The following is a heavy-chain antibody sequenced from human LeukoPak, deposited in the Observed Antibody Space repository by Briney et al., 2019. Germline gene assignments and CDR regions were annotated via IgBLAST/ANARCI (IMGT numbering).Heavy chain of an antibody. Sequence: ASVKGSCKASGYTFTGYYMHWVRQAPGQGLEWMGWINPNSGGTNYAQKFQGRVTMTRDTSISTAYMELSRLRSDDTAVYYCARDWGCSSTSCYSGWFDPWGQGTLVTVSS. D-gene: IGHD2-2*01. V-gene: IGHV1-2*02. CDR3: ARDWGCSSTSCYSGWFDP. J-gene: IGHJ5*02. CDR1: GYTFTGYY. CDR2: INPNSGGT.